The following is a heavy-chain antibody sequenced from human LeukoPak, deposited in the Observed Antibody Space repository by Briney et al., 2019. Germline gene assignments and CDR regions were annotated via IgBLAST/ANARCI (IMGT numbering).Heavy chain of an antibody. Sequence: GGSLRLSCAASGFTFGGYTMHWVRQAPGKGLEWVAVLSHDGSTKYYADSVRGRFSISRDNSKNTLYVQKNSMRVEDTAIYYCARDPSYDTGSGFDIWDQGTMVSVSS. CDR1: GFTFGGYT. J-gene: IGHJ3*02. V-gene: IGHV3-30-3*01. CDR3: ARDPSYDTGSGFDI. D-gene: IGHD5-12*01. CDR2: LSHDGSTK.